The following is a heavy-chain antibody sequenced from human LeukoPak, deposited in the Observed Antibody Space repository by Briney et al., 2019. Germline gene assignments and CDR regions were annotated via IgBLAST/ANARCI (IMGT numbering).Heavy chain of an antibody. CDR2: ISYDGSNK. V-gene: IGHV3-30-3*01. J-gene: IGHJ4*02. Sequence: GGSLRLSCAASGFTFSSYAMHWVRQAPGKGLEWVAVISYDGSNKYYADSVKGRFTIFRDNSKNTLYLQMNSLRAEDTAVYYCASSKEGIAAAGPMNWGQGTLVTVSS. CDR1: GFTFSSYA. CDR3: ASSKEGIAAAGPMN. D-gene: IGHD6-13*01.